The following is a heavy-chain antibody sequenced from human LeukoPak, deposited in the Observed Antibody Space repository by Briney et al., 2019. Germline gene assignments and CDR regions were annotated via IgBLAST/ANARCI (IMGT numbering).Heavy chain of an antibody. D-gene: IGHD2-15*01. CDR3: ARGAYCSGGSCDSSYYYYYMDV. CDR2: INLSGST. J-gene: IGHJ6*03. V-gene: IGHV4-34*01. Sequence: PSETLPLTCAVYGGSFSGYYWSWIRQPPGKGLEWIGEINLSGSTNYNPSLKSRVTISVDTSKNQFSLKLSSVTAADTAVYYCARGAYCSGGSCDSSYYYYYMDVWGKGTTVTVSS. CDR1: GGSFSGYY.